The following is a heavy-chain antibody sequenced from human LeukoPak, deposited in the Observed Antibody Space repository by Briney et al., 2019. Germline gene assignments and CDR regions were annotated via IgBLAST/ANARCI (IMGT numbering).Heavy chain of an antibody. Sequence: SETLSLTCNVSGGFMTGHYWTWIRQTPGEGLEWIGCIFSSGSTNYTPSLKSRVTISVDTSKKQFSLNLRSLTAADTAVYYCARAVSGSDYWFDPWGQGTQVTVSS. CDR2: IFSSGST. V-gene: IGHV4-59*11. CDR1: GGFMTGHY. CDR3: ARAVSGSDYWFDP. J-gene: IGHJ5*02. D-gene: IGHD5-12*01.